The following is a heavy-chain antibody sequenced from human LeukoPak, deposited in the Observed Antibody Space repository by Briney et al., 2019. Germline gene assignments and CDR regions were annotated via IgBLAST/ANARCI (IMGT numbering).Heavy chain of an antibody. D-gene: IGHD6-13*01. V-gene: IGHV1-2*02. Sequence: ASVKVSCKASGYTFTSYGISWVRQAPGQGLEWMGWINPNSGGTNYAQKFQGRVTMTRDTSISTAYMELSRLRSDDTAVYYCARDSDSGYSSSWYTYWGQGTLVTVSS. CDR2: INPNSGGT. J-gene: IGHJ4*02. CDR3: ARDSDSGYSSSWYTY. CDR1: GYTFTSYG.